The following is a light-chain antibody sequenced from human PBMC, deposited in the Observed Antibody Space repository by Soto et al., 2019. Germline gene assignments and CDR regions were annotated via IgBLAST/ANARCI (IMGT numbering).Light chain of an antibody. J-gene: IGKJ5*01. V-gene: IGKV3-20*01. CDR3: QQYNTYST. Sequence: ETALTQCPGSRSFSPGELATLSYRASQSVSSSYLAWYQQKPGQAPRLLIYGASSRATGIPDRFSGSGSGTDFTLTISSLQPDDFATYYCQQYNTYSTFDQGTRLEIK. CDR2: GAS. CDR1: QSVSSSY.